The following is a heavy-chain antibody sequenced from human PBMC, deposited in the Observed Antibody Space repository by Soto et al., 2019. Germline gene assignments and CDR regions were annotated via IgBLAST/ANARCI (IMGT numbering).Heavy chain of an antibody. CDR1: GGSISSSSYY. Sequence: SETLSLTCTVSGGSISSSSYYWGWIRQPPGKGLEWIGSIYYSGSTYYNPSLKSRVTISVDTSKNQFSLKLSSVTAADTAVYYCARIHTKFDSSGWSYLFDYWGQGTLVTVSS. J-gene: IGHJ4*02. CDR2: IYYSGST. D-gene: IGHD6-19*01. V-gene: IGHV4-39*01. CDR3: ARIHTKFDSSGWSYLFDY.